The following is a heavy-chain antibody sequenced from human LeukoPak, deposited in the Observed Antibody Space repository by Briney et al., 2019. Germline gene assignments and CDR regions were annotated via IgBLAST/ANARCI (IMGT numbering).Heavy chain of an antibody. CDR3: ARGGQPGTRWIQLYLNWFDP. J-gene: IGHJ5*02. V-gene: IGHV1-2*04. CDR2: INPNSGGT. CDR1: GYTFTGYY. Sequence: GASVTVSCTASGYTFTGYYMHWVRQAPGQGLEWMGWINPNSGGTNYAQKFQGWVTMTRDTSISTAYMELSRLRSDDTAVYYCARGGQPGTRWIQLYLNWFDPWGQGTLVTVSS. D-gene: IGHD5-18*01.